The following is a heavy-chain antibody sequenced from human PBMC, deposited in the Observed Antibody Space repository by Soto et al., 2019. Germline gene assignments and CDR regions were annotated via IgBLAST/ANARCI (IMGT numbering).Heavy chain of an antibody. CDR3: ARSEATVLDN. CDR1: GGSMSSSNW. D-gene: IGHD4-17*01. J-gene: IGHJ4*02. V-gene: IGHV4-4*02. CDR2: AHHSGRT. Sequence: QVQLQESGPGLVKPSGTLSLTCTVSGGSMSSSNWWNWVRQPPGKGLEWIGEAHHSGRTNYNPSLKSRVNISVDKSKNHFSLKLSSVTAADTAVYYCARSEATVLDNWGQGTLVTVSS.